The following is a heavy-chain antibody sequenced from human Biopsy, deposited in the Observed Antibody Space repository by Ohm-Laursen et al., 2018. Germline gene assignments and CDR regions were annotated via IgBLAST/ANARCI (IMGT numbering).Heavy chain of an antibody. D-gene: IGHD3-3*01. V-gene: IGHV1-2*02. CDR3: AGELRIFWVGIRFFF. CDR1: AYSFGDHR. CDR2: IDPKSGGT. Sequence: GASAKVSCKASAYSFGDHRIHWVRQAPGQGLEWMGWIDPKSGGTNYAQKFQGRVALTRDTSISTTYMELRRLTSDDPPMFYCAGELRIFWVGIRFFFRGPGTPVPASS. J-gene: IGHJ4*02.